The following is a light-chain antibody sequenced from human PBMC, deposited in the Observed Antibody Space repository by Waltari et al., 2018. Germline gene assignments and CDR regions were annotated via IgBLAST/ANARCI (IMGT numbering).Light chain of an antibody. V-gene: IGLV2-14*01. CDR2: EVS. J-gene: IGLJ1*01. Sequence: QSALTQPASVSGSPGQSITISCTGTSSDVGDYNYVSWYQQHPGKAPKLMIYEVSKRPSGVSNRFSASKSGNTASLTISGLQAEDEADYYCSSYTTSSTLYVFGTGTKVTVL. CDR3: SSYTTSSTLYV. CDR1: SSDVGDYNY.